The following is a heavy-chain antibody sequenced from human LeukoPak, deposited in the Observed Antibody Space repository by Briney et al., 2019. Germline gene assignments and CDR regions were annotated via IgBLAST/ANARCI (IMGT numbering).Heavy chain of an antibody. CDR2: IKQDGSEK. D-gene: IGHD5-24*01. CDR3: ARDGKVEMFDY. CDR1: GFTFSSYW. Sequence: PGGSLRLSCAASGFTFSSYWMSWVRQAPGKGLEWVANIKQDGSEKYYVDSVEGRFTISRDNAKNSLYLQMNSLRAEDTAVYYCARDGKVEMFDYWGQGTLVTVSS. J-gene: IGHJ4*02. V-gene: IGHV3-7*01.